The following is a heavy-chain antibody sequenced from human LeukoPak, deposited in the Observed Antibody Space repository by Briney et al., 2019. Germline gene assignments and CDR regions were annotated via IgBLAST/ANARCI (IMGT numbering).Heavy chain of an antibody. Sequence: GGSLRLSCAASGFTFSTYSMSWVRQAPGKGLEWVSVISGNGGDTFYADSVKGRFTISRDNSKHTLFLQMNSLRDEDTAVYYCASGYSSSWYSHYRGQGTLVTVSS. J-gene: IGHJ4*02. CDR1: GFTFSTYS. CDR2: ISGNGGDT. V-gene: IGHV3-23*01. D-gene: IGHD6-13*01. CDR3: ASGYSSSWYSHY.